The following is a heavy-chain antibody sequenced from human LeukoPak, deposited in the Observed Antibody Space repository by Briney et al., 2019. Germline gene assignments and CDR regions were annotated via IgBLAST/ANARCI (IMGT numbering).Heavy chain of an antibody. CDR3: ATDNGAFGL. D-gene: IGHD2-8*01. J-gene: IGHJ2*01. CDR2: VYHGGNS. Sequence: SETLSLTCTVSGGSITTSLSSYFGTWIRQPAGKGLEWIGRVYHGGNSNYNPSLKSRVTMSVDTSKNQFSLKLSSVTAADTAVYYCATDNGAFGLWGRGTLVTVSS. V-gene: IGHV4-4*07. CDR1: GGSITTSLSSYF.